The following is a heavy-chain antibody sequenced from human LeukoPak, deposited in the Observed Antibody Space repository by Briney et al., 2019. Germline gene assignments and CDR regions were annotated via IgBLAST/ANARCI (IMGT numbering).Heavy chain of an antibody. CDR1: GGSISSYY. D-gene: IGHD3-22*01. CDR3: ARTPYYYDSSGYGYSYYYCMDV. V-gene: IGHV4-59*01. CDR2: IYYSGST. Sequence: SETLSLTCTVSGGSISSYYWSWIRQPPGKGLEWIGYIYYSGSTNYNPSLKSRVTIPVDTSKNQFSLKLSSVTAAATAVYCCARTPYYYDSSGYGYSYYYCMDVWGKGTTVTISS. J-gene: IGHJ6*03.